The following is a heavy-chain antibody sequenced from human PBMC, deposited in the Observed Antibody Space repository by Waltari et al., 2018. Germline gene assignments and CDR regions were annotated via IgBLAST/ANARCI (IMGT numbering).Heavy chain of an antibody. V-gene: IGHV1-8*01. Sequence: QVQLVQSGAEVKKPGASVKVSCKASGYTFTSYDINWVRQATGQGLEWMGWMNPNNGNTGDAQKFQGRVTMTRNTSISTAYMELSSLRSEDTAVYYCARGRRFRRAVAGRYDAFDIWGQGTMVTVSS. CDR1: GYTFTSYD. CDR3: ARGRRFRRAVAGRYDAFDI. J-gene: IGHJ3*02. CDR2: MNPNNGNT. D-gene: IGHD6-19*01.